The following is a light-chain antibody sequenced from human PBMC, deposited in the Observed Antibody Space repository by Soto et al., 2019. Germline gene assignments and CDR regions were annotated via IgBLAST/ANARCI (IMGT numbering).Light chain of an antibody. Sequence: QSVLTQPPSASGTPGQRVTISCSGSSSNIGSNYVYWYQQLPGTAPKLLIYRYNQRPSGVPDRFSGSKSDTSASLAISGLRSEDEADYYCAAWDDSRYWVFGGGTQLTVL. CDR1: SSNIGSNY. CDR2: RYN. V-gene: IGLV1-47*01. CDR3: AAWDDSRYWV. J-gene: IGLJ3*02.